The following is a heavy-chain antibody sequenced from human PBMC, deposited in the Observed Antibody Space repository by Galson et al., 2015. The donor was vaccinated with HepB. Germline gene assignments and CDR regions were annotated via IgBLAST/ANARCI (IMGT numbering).Heavy chain of an antibody. V-gene: IGHV5-51*03. CDR2: IYPGDSET. D-gene: IGHD4-23*01. Sequence: QSGAEVKKPGESLKISCVGSGYNFKIYWIGWVRQMPGGGLEWVAIIYPGDSETRYNASFEGQVTISVDMSINTAYLHWSRLKASDSAMYYCVRKSTPGGNGHSLWFDPWGQGTRVTVSS. CDR1: GYNFKIYW. CDR3: VRKSTPGGNGHSLWFDP. J-gene: IGHJ5*02.